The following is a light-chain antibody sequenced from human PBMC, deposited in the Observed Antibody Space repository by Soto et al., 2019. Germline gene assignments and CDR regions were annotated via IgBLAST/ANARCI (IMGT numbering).Light chain of an antibody. J-gene: IGKJ1*01. CDR3: QQYKSSPWT. CDR2: KMS. V-gene: IGKV1-5*03. CDR1: QRISAW. Sequence: DIQMTQSPSTLFASVGDTVTITCRASQRISAWLAWYQQRPGKAPKLLIYKMSASERGVPSRFSGSGAGTEFTLTISSLQPEDVATYYCQQYKSSPWTFGQGTKVEIK.